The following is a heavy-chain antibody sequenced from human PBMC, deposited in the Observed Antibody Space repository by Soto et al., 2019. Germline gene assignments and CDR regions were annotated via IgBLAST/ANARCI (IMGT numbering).Heavy chain of an antibody. CDR1: GGSISSYY. CDR3: ARRYGYSFDY. J-gene: IGHJ4*02. V-gene: IGHV4-59*08. CDR2: IYNSGRT. D-gene: IGHD1-1*01. Sequence: QVQLQESGPGLVKPSETLSLTCSVSGGSISSYYWSWIRQPPGKGLEWIGYIYNSGRTNYNPSLKSRVTISVVTSKNQFSLKLSSVTAADTAVYYCARRYGYSFDYWGQGTLVTVSS.